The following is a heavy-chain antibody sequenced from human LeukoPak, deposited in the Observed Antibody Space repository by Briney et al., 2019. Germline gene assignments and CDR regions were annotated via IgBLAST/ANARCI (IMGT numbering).Heavy chain of an antibody. J-gene: IGHJ4*02. D-gene: IGHD3-10*01. V-gene: IGHV3-9*01. CDR1: GFTFDDYA. CDR2: ISWNSGSI. Sequence: PGGSLRLSCAASGFTFDDYAMHWVRQAPGKGLEWVSGISWNSGSIGYADSVKGRFTISRDNAKNSLYLQMNSLRAEDTALYYCAKDNHYGSGGLFDYWGQGTLVTVSS. CDR3: AKDNHYGSGGLFDY.